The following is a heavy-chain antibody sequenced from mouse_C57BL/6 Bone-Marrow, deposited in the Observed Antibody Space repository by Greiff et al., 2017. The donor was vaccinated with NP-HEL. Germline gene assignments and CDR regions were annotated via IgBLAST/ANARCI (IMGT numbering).Heavy chain of an antibody. V-gene: IGHV10-1*01. CDR3: VRPPLYYYGSYYYAMDY. CDR1: GFSFNTYA. D-gene: IGHD1-1*01. Sequence: EVQLVESGGGLVQPKGSLKLSCAASGFSFNTYAMNWVRQAPGKGLEWVARIRSKSNNYATYYADSVKDRFTISRDDSESMLYLQMNNLKTEDTAMYYCVRPPLYYYGSYYYAMDYWGQGTSVTVSS. J-gene: IGHJ4*01. CDR2: IRSKSNNYAT.